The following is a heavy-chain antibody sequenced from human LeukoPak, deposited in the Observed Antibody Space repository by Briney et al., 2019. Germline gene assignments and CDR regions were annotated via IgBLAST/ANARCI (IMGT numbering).Heavy chain of an antibody. Sequence: ASVKVSCKASGYTFTSYDINWVRQATGKGLEWMGGFDPEDGETIYAQKFQGRVTMTEDTSTDTAYMELSSLRSEDTAVYYCASADPRLYTIRYFEYWGQGTLVTVSS. D-gene: IGHD3-16*01. CDR2: FDPEDGET. J-gene: IGHJ4*02. CDR1: GYTFTSYD. V-gene: IGHV1-24*01. CDR3: ASADPRLYTIRYFEY.